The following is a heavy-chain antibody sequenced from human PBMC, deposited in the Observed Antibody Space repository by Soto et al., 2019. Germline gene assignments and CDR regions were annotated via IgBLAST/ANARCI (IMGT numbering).Heavy chain of an antibody. CDR2: IDPSDSYT. D-gene: IGHD2-21*01. V-gene: IGHV5-10-1*01. J-gene: IGHJ5*02. CDR1: GYSFTSYW. Sequence: GESLKISCKGSGYSFTSYWISWVRQMPGKGLEWMGRIDPSDSYTNYSPSFQGHVTISADKSISTAYLQWSSLKASDTAMYYCARPIRGFNWFDPWGQETLVTVSS. CDR3: ARPIRGFNWFDP.